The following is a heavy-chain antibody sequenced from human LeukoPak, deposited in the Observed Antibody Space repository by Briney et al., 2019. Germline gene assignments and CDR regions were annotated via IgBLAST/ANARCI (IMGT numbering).Heavy chain of an antibody. D-gene: IGHD3-10*01. CDR3: ARGLGSGSYYPDAFDI. V-gene: IGHV4-59*01. J-gene: IGHJ3*02. Sequence: SETLSLTCTVSGGSISSYYWSWIRQPPGKGLEWIGYIYYSGSTNYNPSLKSRVTISVDTSKNQFSLKLSSVTAADTAVYYCARGLGSGSYYPDAFDIWGQGTMVTVSS. CDR2: IYYSGST. CDR1: GGSISSYY.